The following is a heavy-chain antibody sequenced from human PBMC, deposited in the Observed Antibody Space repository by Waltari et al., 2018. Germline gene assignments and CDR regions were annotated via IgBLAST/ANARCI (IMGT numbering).Heavy chain of an antibody. CDR1: GEPISDDVSRWTY. V-gene: IGHV4-61*02. J-gene: IGHJ1*01. Sequence: QVQLQESGPGLVKPTHTLSLTCTVSGEPISDDVSRWTYWTWIRQSAGKGLEWIGLIYSSGAVDYNPSLRSRVTISLDTPKSHFTLKLTSVTAADTAVYYCANRGVGNYFKYFRLWSPGTLVTVSS. D-gene: IGHD1-7*01. CDR3: ANRGVGNYFKYFRL. CDR2: IYSSGAV.